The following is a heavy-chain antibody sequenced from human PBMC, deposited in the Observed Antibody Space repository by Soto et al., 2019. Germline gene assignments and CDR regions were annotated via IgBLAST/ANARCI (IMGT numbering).Heavy chain of an antibody. CDR1: GFTFSSYA. CDR2: ISYDGSNK. D-gene: IGHD6-13*01. V-gene: IGHV3-30-3*01. J-gene: IGHJ3*02. Sequence: PGGSLRLSCAASGFTFSSYAMHWVRQAPGKGLEWVAVISYDGSNKYYADSVKGRFTISRDNSKNTLYLQMNSLRAEDTAVYYCASYEYSSSWYDAFDIWGQGTMVTVS. CDR3: ASYEYSSSWYDAFDI.